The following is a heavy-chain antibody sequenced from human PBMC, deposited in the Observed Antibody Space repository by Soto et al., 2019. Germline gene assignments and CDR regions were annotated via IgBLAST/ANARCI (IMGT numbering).Heavy chain of an antibody. Sequence: PSETLSLTCAVSGYSISSGYYWGWIRQPPGKGLEWIGSIYHSGSTYYNPSLKSRVTISVDTSKNQFSLKLSSVTAADTAVYYCARPTYGYNYFDYWGQGTLVTVS. CDR1: GYSISSGYY. CDR3: ARPTYGYNYFDY. CDR2: IYHSGST. V-gene: IGHV4-38-2*01. J-gene: IGHJ4*02. D-gene: IGHD4-17*01.